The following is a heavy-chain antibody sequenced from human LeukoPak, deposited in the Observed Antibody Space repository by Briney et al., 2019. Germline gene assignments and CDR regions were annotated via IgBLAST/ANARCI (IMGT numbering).Heavy chain of an antibody. CDR1: GFSFSDYA. CDR3: ARNKPIVGFFGMDV. CDR2: ISYGGSND. Sequence: WESLRLSCTVSGFSFSDYALHWVRQAPGKGLEWVAVISYGGSNDYYADSVKGRFIISSDNSKNTLFLPMDSLRPDDTAVYYCARNKPIVGFFGMDVWGPGATVTVS. J-gene: IGHJ6*02. V-gene: IGHV3-30*04. D-gene: IGHD2/OR15-2a*01.